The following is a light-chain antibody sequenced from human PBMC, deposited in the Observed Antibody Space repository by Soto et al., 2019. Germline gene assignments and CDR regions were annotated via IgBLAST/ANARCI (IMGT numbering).Light chain of an antibody. J-gene: IGKJ1*01. V-gene: IGKV1-5*01. Sequence: IQLTQSPYSLSASMGDGVTITCRASQRISTWLAWYQQKPGKAPKLLISDASSLETGVPSRFSGSGSGTEFTLTINSLQPDDFATYYCQQYKSYWTFGQGTKVDIK. CDR3: QQYKSYWT. CDR2: DAS. CDR1: QRISTW.